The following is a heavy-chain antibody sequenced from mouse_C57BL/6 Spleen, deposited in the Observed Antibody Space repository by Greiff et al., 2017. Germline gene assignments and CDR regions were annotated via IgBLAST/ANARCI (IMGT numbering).Heavy chain of an antibody. CDR2: IWCGGST. CDR3: AKQGDYYDYDEGYAMDY. D-gene: IGHD2-4*01. V-gene: IGHV2-9*01. Sequence: QVQLQQSGPGLVAPSQCLSITCTVSGFSLTSYGVTWVRQPPGKGLEWLGVIWCGGSTNNNSALLSKLSISNDNSKNQVFLKMNSLQTNDTAKYYCAKQGDYYDYDEGYAMDYRGQGTSVTVSS. CDR1: GFSLTSYG. J-gene: IGHJ4*01.